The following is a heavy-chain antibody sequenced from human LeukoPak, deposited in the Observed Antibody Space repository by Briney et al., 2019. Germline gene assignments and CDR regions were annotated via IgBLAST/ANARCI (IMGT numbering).Heavy chain of an antibody. V-gene: IGHV4-59*01. CDR2: IYYSGST. Sequence: SETLSLTCTVSGGSISSYYWSWIRQPPGKGLGWIGNIYYSGSTNYNPSLKSRVTISVDTSKNQFSLELRSVTAADTAVYYCARRVVDSRWYFDVWGRGTLITVSS. J-gene: IGHJ2*01. CDR1: GGSISSYY. CDR3: ARRVVDSRWYFDV. D-gene: IGHD2-2*01.